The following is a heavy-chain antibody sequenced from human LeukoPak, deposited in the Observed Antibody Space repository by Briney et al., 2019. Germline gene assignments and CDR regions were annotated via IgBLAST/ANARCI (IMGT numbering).Heavy chain of an antibody. V-gene: IGHV4-30-2*01. CDR2: IYHSGST. D-gene: IGHD6-19*01. J-gene: IGHJ6*02. CDR3: ARVSGSGWDYYGMDV. Sequence: SQALSLTCTVSGGSISSGGYYWSWIRQPPGKGLEWIGYIYHSGSTNYNPSLKSRVTISVDTSKNQFSLKLSSVTAADTAVYYCARVSGSGWDYYGMDVWGQGTTVTVSS. CDR1: GGSISSGGYY.